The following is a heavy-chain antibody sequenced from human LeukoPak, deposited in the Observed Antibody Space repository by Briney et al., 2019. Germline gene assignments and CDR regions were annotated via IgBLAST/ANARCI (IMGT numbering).Heavy chain of an antibody. D-gene: IGHD3-10*01. Sequence: SETLSLTCTVSGGSISSSSYYWGWIRQPPGKGLEWIGSIYYSGSTYYNPSLKSRVTISVDTSKNQFSLKLSSVTAADTAVYYCARGGARGDYWGQGTLVTVSS. CDR2: IYYSGST. CDR1: GGSISSSSYY. V-gene: IGHV4-39*01. J-gene: IGHJ4*02. CDR3: ARGGARGDY.